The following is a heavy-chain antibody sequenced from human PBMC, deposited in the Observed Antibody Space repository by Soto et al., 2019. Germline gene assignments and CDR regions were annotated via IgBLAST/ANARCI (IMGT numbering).Heavy chain of an antibody. J-gene: IGHJ4*02. V-gene: IGHV4-30-2*01. CDR2: IYHSGST. Sequence: QLQLQESGSGLVKPSQTLSLTCAVSGGSISSGGYSWSWIRQPPGKGLEWIGYIYHSGSTSYNPSLXSXXTISVDRSKNQFSLQLSSVTAADTAVYYCASASTTVTTLDYWGQGTLVSVSS. CDR1: GGSISSGGYS. D-gene: IGHD4-17*01. CDR3: ASASTTVTTLDY.